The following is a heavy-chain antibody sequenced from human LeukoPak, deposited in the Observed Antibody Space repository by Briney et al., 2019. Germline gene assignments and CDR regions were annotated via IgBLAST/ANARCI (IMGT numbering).Heavy chain of an antibody. CDR3: ASTGETSYDFWSGYYTFDY. J-gene: IGHJ4*02. D-gene: IGHD3-3*01. CDR1: GGSFSGYY. Sequence: KSSETLSLTCAVYGGSFSGYYWSWIRQPPGKGLEWIGEINHSGSTNYNPSLKSRVTISVDTSKNQFSLKLSSVTAADTAVYYCASTGETSYDFWSGYYTFDYRGQGTLVTVSS. CDR2: INHSGST. V-gene: IGHV4-34*01.